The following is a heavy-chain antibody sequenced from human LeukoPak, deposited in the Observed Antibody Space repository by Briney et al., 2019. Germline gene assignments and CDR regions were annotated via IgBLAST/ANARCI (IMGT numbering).Heavy chain of an antibody. CDR1: GFTFSSYG. CDR3: ARHRYGGNWFDP. V-gene: IGHV4-4*09. J-gene: IGHJ5*02. Sequence: GSLRLSCAASGFTFSSYGMHWIRQPPGKGLEWIGYIYTSGSTNYNPSLKSRVTISVDTSKNQFSLKLSSVTAADTAVYYCARHRYGGNWFDPWGQGTLVTVSS. D-gene: IGHD3-10*01. CDR2: IYTSGST.